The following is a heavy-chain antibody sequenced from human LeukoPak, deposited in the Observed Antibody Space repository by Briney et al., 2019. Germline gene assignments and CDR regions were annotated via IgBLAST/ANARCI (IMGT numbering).Heavy chain of an antibody. CDR1: GGSISSGSYY. J-gene: IGHJ4*02. CDR3: AREIVVVVAATPVTTGFDY. V-gene: IGHV4-61*02. D-gene: IGHD2-15*01. Sequence: SETLSLTCTVPGGSISSGSYYGSWIRQPAGKGLEWIGRIYTGGSTNYNPSIKSLVTISVATSKNQFSLKLSSVTAADTAVYYCAREIVVVVAATPVTTGFDYWGQGTLVTVSS. CDR2: IYTGGST.